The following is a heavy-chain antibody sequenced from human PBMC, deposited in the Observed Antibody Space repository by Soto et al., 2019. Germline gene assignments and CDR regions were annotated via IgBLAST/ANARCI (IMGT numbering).Heavy chain of an antibody. Sequence: PGGSLRLSCAASGFTFSSYWMHWVRQAPGKGLVWVSRINSDGSSTSYADSVKGRFTISRDNAKNTLYLQINSLRAEDTAVYYCASYNMVRDYLFDYWGQGTLVTVSS. CDR2: INSDGSST. J-gene: IGHJ4*02. V-gene: IGHV3-74*01. D-gene: IGHD3-10*01. CDR1: GFTFSSYW. CDR3: ASYNMVRDYLFDY.